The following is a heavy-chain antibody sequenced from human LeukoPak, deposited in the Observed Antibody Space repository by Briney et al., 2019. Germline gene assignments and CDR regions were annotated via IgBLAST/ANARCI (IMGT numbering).Heavy chain of an antibody. Sequence: GGSLRLSCVVSGFTFSSYSMSWVRQAPGKGLEWVSAISGSGDSTYYADSVKGRFTIFRDNSKNTLYLQMNSLRVEDTAVYYCAKDRGIISDYWGQGTLVTVSS. CDR1: GFTFSSYS. V-gene: IGHV3-23*01. CDR2: ISGSGDST. CDR3: AKDRGIISDY. D-gene: IGHD3-10*01. J-gene: IGHJ4*02.